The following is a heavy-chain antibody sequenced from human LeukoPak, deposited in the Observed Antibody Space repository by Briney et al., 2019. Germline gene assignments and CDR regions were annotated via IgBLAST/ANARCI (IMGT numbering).Heavy chain of an antibody. V-gene: IGHV3-74*01. J-gene: IGHJ4*02. D-gene: IGHD5-18*01. CDR1: GFTLSSYW. CDR2: INSDGSST. CDR3: ARGGGYSYGTVDY. Sequence: GGSLRLSCAASGFTLSSYWMHWVRHAPGKGLVWVSRINSDGSSTSYADSVKGRFTISRDNAKNTLYLQMNSLRAEDTAVYYCARGGGYSYGTVDYWGQGTLVTVSS.